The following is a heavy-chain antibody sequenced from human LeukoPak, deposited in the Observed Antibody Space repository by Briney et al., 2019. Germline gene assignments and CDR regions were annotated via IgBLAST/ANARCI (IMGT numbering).Heavy chain of an antibody. Sequence: SETLSLTCTVSGGSIRSYYWSWIRQPPGKGLEWIGYIYYSGSTNYNPSLKSRVTISVDTSKNQSSLKVSSVTAADTAVYYCARGGSGWLFDYWGQGTLVTVSS. V-gene: IGHV4-59*01. CDR3: ARGGSGWLFDY. CDR1: GGSIRSYY. D-gene: IGHD6-19*01. J-gene: IGHJ4*02. CDR2: IYYSGST.